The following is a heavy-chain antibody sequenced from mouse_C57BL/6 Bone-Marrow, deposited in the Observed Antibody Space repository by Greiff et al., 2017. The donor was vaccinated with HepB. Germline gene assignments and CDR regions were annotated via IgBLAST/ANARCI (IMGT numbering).Heavy chain of an antibody. D-gene: IGHD1-1*01. CDR3: ARERITTVVAHDY. J-gene: IGHJ2*01. Sequence: VKLQQPGAELVKPGASVKLSCKASGYTFTSYWMHWVKQRPGQGLEWIGMIHPNSGSTNYNEKFKSKATLTVDKSSSTAYMQLSSLTSEDSAVYYCARERITTVVAHDYWGQGTTLTVSS. CDR2: IHPNSGST. V-gene: IGHV1-64*01. CDR1: GYTFTSYW.